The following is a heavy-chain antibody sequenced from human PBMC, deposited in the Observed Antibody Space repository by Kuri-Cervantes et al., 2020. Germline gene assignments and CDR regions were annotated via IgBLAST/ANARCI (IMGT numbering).Heavy chain of an antibody. CDR1: GYSFTSYW. CDR3: ARGTMVTVVPFDY. Sequence: GESLKISCKGSGYSFTSYWIGWVRQMPGKGLEWMGIIYPGDSDTRYSPSFQGQVTISADKSISTAYLQWNSLKASDTAMYYCARGTMVTVVPFDYWGQGTLVTVSS. J-gene: IGHJ4*02. D-gene: IGHD5-18*01. V-gene: IGHV5-51*01. CDR2: IYPGDSDT.